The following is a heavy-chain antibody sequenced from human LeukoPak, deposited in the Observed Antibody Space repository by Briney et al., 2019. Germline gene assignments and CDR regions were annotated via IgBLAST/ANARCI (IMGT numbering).Heavy chain of an antibody. Sequence: PGGTLRLSCSASGFTFSSYAMHWVRQPPGTGQEYDSAISSNGGSTYYSDSVKSRFTISRDNSKNTLYLQMSSLRAEDTAVYYCVKGGDELTYYFDYWGQGTLVSVSS. CDR3: VKGGDELTYYFDY. V-gene: IGHV3-64D*06. CDR2: ISSNGGST. D-gene: IGHD3-10*01. CDR1: GFTFSSYA. J-gene: IGHJ4*02.